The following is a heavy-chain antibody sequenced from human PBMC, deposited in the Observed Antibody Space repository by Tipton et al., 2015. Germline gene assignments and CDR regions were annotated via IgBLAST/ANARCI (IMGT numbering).Heavy chain of an antibody. J-gene: IGHJ5*02. CDR3: ARDPSCSGDHCYGRDNGWLDP. CDR2: IYYSGST. D-gene: IGHD2-15*01. V-gene: IGHV4-31*03. CDR1: GGSISSRGYY. Sequence: TLSLTCTVSGGSISSRGYYWNWIRQQPGKGLEWIGYIYYSGSTYYNPSLKSRLTISLDTSKNHFSLKLTSVTAADTAVYFCARDPSCSGDHCYGRDNGWLDPWGQGILVAVPS.